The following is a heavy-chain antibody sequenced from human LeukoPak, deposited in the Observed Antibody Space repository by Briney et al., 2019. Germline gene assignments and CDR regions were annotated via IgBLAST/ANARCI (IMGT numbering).Heavy chain of an antibody. Sequence: QPGGSLSLSCAASGFSFSGYWMTWVRQAPGKGLEWVSVITGSGGNTYYADSVKGRFTISKDNSKNTVYLQMSSLRVDDTAVYYCAKAASSSWPSYYYGMDVWGQGTTVTVSS. CDR1: GFSFSGYW. D-gene: IGHD6-13*01. V-gene: IGHV3-23*01. CDR3: AKAASSSWPSYYYGMDV. CDR2: ITGSGGNT. J-gene: IGHJ6*02.